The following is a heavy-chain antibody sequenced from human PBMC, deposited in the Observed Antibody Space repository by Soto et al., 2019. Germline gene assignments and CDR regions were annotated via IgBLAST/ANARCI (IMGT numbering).Heavy chain of an antibody. CDR2: ISSSSSYT. V-gene: IGHV3-11*06. D-gene: IGHD6-13*01. J-gene: IGHJ4*02. Sequence: GGSLRLSCAASGFTFSDYYMSWIRQAPGKGLEWVSYISSSSSYTNYADSVKGRFTISRDNAKNSPYLQMNSLRAEDTAVYYCARDIAAAGTSFDYWGQGTLVTVSS. CDR3: ARDIAAAGTSFDY. CDR1: GFTFSDYY.